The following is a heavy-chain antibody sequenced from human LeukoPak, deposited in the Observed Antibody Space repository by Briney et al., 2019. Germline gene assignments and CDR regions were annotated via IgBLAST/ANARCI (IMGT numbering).Heavy chain of an antibody. Sequence: GSSVKVSCKASGGTFSSYAISWVRQAPGQGLEWMGGIIPIFGTANYAQKFQGRVTITTDESTSTTYMELSSLRSEDTAVYYCARRRRIRAVGTDAFDIWGQGTKVTVSS. J-gene: IGHJ3*02. CDR1: GGTFSSYA. CDR2: IIPIFGTA. D-gene: IGHD6-13*01. CDR3: ARRRRIRAVGTDAFDI. V-gene: IGHV1-69*05.